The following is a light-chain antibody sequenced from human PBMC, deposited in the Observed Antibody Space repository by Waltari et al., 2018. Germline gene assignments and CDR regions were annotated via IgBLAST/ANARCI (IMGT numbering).Light chain of an antibody. V-gene: IGLV2-8*01. J-gene: IGLJ1*01. CDR1: NSYVGAYNY. CDR3: SSYAHNNHFV. CDR2: EVT. Sequence: QSVLTQPPSATGSPGQSVTLSCTGTNSYVGAYNYVYWYQQHPGKVPKLLIYEVTKRPSGVPDRFSGSKSGNTASLTVSGLQADDEADYYCSSYAHNNHFVFGTGTKVTVL.